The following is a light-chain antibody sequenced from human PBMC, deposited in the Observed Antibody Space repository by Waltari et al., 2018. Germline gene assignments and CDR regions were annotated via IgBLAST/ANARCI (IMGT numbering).Light chain of an antibody. Sequence: QSALTQPASVSGSPGQSITISCTGTSSDVGSYNLVSWYQQHPGKAPKLMIYELNKRPSVVSNRFSGSKSGNTASLTISGLQAEDEADYYCCSYAGSSTFLFGGGTKLTVL. J-gene: IGLJ2*01. CDR1: SSDVGSYNL. V-gene: IGLV2-23*02. CDR3: CSYAGSSTFL. CDR2: ELN.